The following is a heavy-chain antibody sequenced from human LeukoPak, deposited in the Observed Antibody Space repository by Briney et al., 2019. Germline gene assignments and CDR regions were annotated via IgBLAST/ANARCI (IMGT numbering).Heavy chain of an antibody. Sequence: SETLSLTCTVSGGSISSGGYYWSWIRQHPGKGLEWIGYIYYSGSTNYNPSLKSRVTISVDTSKNQFSLKLSSVTAADTAVYYCATLAIHYDSSGYYPWGQGTLVTVSS. V-gene: IGHV4-61*08. CDR3: ATLAIHYDSSGYYP. D-gene: IGHD3-22*01. CDR1: GGSISSGGYY. J-gene: IGHJ5*02. CDR2: IYYSGST.